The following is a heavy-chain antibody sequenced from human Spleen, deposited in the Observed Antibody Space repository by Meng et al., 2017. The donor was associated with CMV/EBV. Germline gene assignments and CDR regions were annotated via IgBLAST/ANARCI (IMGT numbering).Heavy chain of an antibody. CDR1: GGSISSYY. Sequence: ESLKISCTVSGGSISSYYWSWIRQPPGKGLEWIGYIYYSGSTNYNPSLKSRVTISVDTSKNQFSLKLSSVTAADTAVYYCARVPGVHCSSTSCLYYYGMDVWGQGTTVTVTS. CDR3: ARVPGVHCSSTSCLYYYGMDV. J-gene: IGHJ6*02. V-gene: IGHV4-59*01. D-gene: IGHD2-2*01. CDR2: IYYSGST.